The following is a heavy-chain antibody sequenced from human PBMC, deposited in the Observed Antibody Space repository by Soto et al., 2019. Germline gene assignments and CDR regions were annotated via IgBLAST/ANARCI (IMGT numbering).Heavy chain of an antibody. Sequence: PSETLSLTCTVSGRTFNINADFWYLAWIRQPPGKGLGRIGSIYNGGNTHYNAPLKSRVIISADTSKNQFSLKLSSLTAADTAVYYCATDTGLWLVGHWYDPWVQGSLVTGST. D-gene: IGHD6-19*01. CDR1: GRTFNINADF. V-gene: IGHV4-39*07. J-gene: IGHJ5*02. CDR2: IYNGGNT. CDR3: ATDTGLWLVGHWYDP.